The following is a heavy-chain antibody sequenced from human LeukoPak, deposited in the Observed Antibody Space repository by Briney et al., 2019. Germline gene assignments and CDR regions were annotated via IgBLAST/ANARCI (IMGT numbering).Heavy chain of an antibody. CDR2: IRSELYGGTP. J-gene: IGHJ4*02. V-gene: IGHV3-49*04. CDR1: GFTFSSYS. Sequence: GGSLRLSCAASGFTFSSYSMNWVRQAPGKGLEWVEYIRSELYGGTPEYAASVKDRFIISRDDSKSILYLQMNSLKTEDTAIYFCTRRVGYWGQGTLVTVST. CDR3: TRRVGY. D-gene: IGHD1-26*01.